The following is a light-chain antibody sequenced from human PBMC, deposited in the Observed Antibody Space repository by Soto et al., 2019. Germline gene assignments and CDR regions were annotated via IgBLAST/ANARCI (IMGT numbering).Light chain of an antibody. CDR1: QNFGSTY. CDR3: QEYGKPPGT. Sequence: EVVLTQSPDTVSLKPGERATLSCRASQNFGSTYLAWYQQKRGQAPRFLIYGASSRATGIPDRFSGRGSGTNFNLTISRMERRDFAVHYRQEYGKPPGTFREGTKVDIK. J-gene: IGKJ1*01. CDR2: GAS. V-gene: IGKV3-20*01.